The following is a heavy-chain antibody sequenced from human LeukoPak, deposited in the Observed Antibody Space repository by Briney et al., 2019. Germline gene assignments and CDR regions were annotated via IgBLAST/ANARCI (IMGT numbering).Heavy chain of an antibody. V-gene: IGHV6-1*01. J-gene: IGHJ4*02. D-gene: IGHD3-10*01. CDR1: GDSVSSNDTA. CDR2: TFYRSKWYY. CDR3: ARENTLVRGTRNPFDY. Sequence: SQTLSLTCAISGDSVSSNDTAWNWIRQSPSRGLEWLGRTFYRSKWYYDSAVSVKSRITINPDTSKNQFSLQLNSVTPEDTAVYYCARENTLVRGTRNPFDYWGRGTLVTVSS.